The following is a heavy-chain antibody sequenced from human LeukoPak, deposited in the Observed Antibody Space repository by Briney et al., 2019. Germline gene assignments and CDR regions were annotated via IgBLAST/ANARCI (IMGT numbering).Heavy chain of an antibody. CDR3: AREGVGSDAFDI. D-gene: IGHD1-26*01. Sequence: GGSLRLSCAASGFTFSSYSMNWVRQAPGKGLEWVSSISSSSSYIYYADSVEGRFTISRDNAKNSLYLQMNSLRAEDTAVYYCAREGVGSDAFDIWGQGTMVTVSS. CDR2: ISSSSSYI. CDR1: GFTFSSYS. V-gene: IGHV3-21*01. J-gene: IGHJ3*02.